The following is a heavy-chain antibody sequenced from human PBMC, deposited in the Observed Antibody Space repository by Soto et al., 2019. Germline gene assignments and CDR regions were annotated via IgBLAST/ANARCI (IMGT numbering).Heavy chain of an antibody. J-gene: IGHJ4*02. CDR1: GFTFSSYA. D-gene: IGHD4-17*01. CDR3: AKAFYNDYLAGFDY. CDR2: IGGSGYRT. Sequence: LRLSRAASGFTFSSYAMCWVRQAPGKGMEWVSGIGGSGYRTYFADSVKGRFAISRDNSKNTLYLQMDSLRAEDTAVYYCAKAFYNDYLAGFDYWGQGALVTVSS. V-gene: IGHV3-23*01.